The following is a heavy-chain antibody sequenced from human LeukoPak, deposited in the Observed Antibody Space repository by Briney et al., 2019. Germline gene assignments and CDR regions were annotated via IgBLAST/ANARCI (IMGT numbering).Heavy chain of an antibody. D-gene: IGHD3-10*01. CDR1: GGSISPYY. J-gene: IGHJ4*02. CDR2: IYHSGST. CDR3: ARVTLGFGAGFDY. V-gene: IGHV4-59*01. Sequence: SETLSPTCTVSGGSISPYYWSWIRQPPGKGLECIGYIYHSGSTNYNPSLKSRLTISVDTSKNQFSLKLSSVTAADTAVYYCARVTLGFGAGFDYWGQGTLVTVSS.